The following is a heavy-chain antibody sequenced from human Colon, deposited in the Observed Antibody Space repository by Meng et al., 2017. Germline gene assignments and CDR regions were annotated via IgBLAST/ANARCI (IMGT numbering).Heavy chain of an antibody. CDR3: ARVVSGTGSYGDWFDP. V-gene: IGHV4-30-4*01. CDR2: IYYSGST. J-gene: IGHJ5*02. D-gene: IGHD3-10*01. CDR1: GGPISSGYSY. Sequence: QVQLQESGPGLVKPSQTPSLTCSVPGGPISSGYSYWSWIRQSPGKGLEWIGYIYYSGSTYYNPSLRSRMTISVDTSKNRFSLKLRSVTAADTAVYYCARVVSGTGSYGDWFDPWGQGTLVTVSS.